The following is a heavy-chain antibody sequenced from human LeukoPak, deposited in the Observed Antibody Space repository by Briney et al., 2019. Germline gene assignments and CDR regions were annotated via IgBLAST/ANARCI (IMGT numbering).Heavy chain of an antibody. D-gene: IGHD3-9*01. V-gene: IGHV1-18*01. CDR1: GYTFTSYG. CDR2: ISVYNGNT. CDR3: AKVLRYFDWLYLG. J-gene: IGHJ4*02. Sequence: GASVKVSCKASGYTFTSYGISWVRQAPGQGLEWMGWISVYNGNTNYAQKFQGRVTMTRNTSISTAYMELSSLRSEDTAVYYCAKVLRYFDWLYLGWGQGTLVTVSS.